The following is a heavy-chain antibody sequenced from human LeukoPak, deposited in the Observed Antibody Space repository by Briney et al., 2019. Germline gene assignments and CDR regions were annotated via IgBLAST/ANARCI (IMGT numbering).Heavy chain of an antibody. CDR3: AKAALRGVVRRKFYFDY. Sequence: PGGSLRLSCAASGFTFDDYAMHWVRQAPGKGLEWVSLISGDGGSTYYADSVKGRFTISRDNCKNSLYLQMNSLRTEDTALYYCAKAALRGVVRRKFYFDYWGQGTLVTVSS. D-gene: IGHD2-21*01. CDR1: GFTFDDYA. CDR2: ISGDGGST. V-gene: IGHV3-43*02. J-gene: IGHJ4*02.